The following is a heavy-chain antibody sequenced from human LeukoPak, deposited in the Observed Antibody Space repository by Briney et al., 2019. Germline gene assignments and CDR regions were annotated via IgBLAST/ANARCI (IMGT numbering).Heavy chain of an antibody. CDR1: GFTFSSYA. D-gene: IGHD3-16*01. J-gene: IGHJ5*02. Sequence: GGSLRLSCRTSGFTFSSYAMSWVRQAPGRGPEWVSAIGSGGHTYYADSVKGRFTISRDNFGNTLSLQMSSLRAEDTAVYYCAKGNYDFIWGSSPWGQGTLVTVSS. V-gene: IGHV3-23*01. CDR2: IGSGGHT. CDR3: AKGNYDFIWGSSP.